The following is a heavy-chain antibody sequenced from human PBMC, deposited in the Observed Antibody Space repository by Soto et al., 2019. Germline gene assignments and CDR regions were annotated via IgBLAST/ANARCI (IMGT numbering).Heavy chain of an antibody. CDR1: GDSVSSNSAA. CDR2: TYYRSKWYN. D-gene: IGHD6-13*01. J-gene: IGHJ6*02. CDR3: AREPIPIHGGDPNSSSWYIYYGMDV. V-gene: IGHV6-1*01. Sequence: SQTLSLTCAISGDSVSSNSAAWNWIRQSPSRGLEWLGRTYYRSKWYNDYAVSVKSRITINPDTSKSQFSLQLNSVTPEDTAVYYCAREPIPIHGGDPNSSSWYIYYGMDVWGQGTTVTVSS.